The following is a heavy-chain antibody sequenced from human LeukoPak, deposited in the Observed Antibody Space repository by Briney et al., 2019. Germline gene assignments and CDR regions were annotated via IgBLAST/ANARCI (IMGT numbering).Heavy chain of an antibody. CDR1: GGSISSGGYY. V-gene: IGHV4-31*03. Sequence: PSQTLSLTCTVSGGSISSGGYYWSWIRQHPGKGLEWIGYIYYSGSTYYNPSLKSRVTISVDTSKNQFSLKLSSVTAADTAVYYCARYDYGDYLAARVWGGSYGGRSGAFDYWGQGTLVTVSS. J-gene: IGHJ4*02. D-gene: IGHD4-17*01. CDR3: ARYDYGDYLAARVWGGSYGGRSGAFDY. CDR2: IYYSGST.